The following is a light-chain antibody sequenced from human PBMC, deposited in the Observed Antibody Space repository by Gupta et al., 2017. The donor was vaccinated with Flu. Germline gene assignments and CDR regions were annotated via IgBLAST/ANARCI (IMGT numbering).Light chain of an antibody. V-gene: IGLV2-8*01. CDR1: SSDVGGFNY. CDR3: ASYAGSNRCV. CDR2: EVS. Sequence: QSALTQPPSASGSPGQSVTISCTGTSSDVGGFNYVSWYQQHPGTAPILMSDEVSKRPSGAPEFCAASYAGTDAFPTGSGLQADDDAYFYCASYAGSNRCVFGGGTKLTVL. J-gene: IGLJ2*01.